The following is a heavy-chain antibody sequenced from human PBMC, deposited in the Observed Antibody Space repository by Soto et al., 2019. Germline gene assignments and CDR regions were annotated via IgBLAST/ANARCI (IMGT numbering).Heavy chain of an antibody. CDR2: ISGSGGNT. CDR3: AKVWSDSSGYHYLKYYYGMDV. CDR1: GFTFSSYA. V-gene: IGHV3-23*01. J-gene: IGHJ6*02. Sequence: PGGSLRLSCAASGFTFSSYAMSWVRQAPGKGLEWVSAISGSGGNTYYADSVKGRCTISRDNFKKTLYLQVNSLRAEDTAVYYSAKVWSDSSGYHYLKYYYGMDVWGQGTTVTVSS. D-gene: IGHD3-22*01.